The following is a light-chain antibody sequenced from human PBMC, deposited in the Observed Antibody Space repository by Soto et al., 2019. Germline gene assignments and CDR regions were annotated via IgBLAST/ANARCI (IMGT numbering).Light chain of an antibody. J-gene: IGLJ3*02. Sequence: QSVLTQRACVSGSPGQSITISCTGPSNDIGRYKFVSWYQQYPDKAPKLMIYEVSNRPPGVSDRFSGSKSGKTASLTISGLQAEDEADYYCSSYTSSTTWVFGGGTKVTV. CDR3: SSYTSSTTWV. CDR2: EVS. V-gene: IGLV2-14*01. CDR1: SNDIGRYKF.